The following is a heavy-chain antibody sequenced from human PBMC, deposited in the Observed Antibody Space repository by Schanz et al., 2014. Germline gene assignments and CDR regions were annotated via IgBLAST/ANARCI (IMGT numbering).Heavy chain of an antibody. CDR1: GYTFTSYY. CDR3: ASALTTWGGMDV. CDR2: INPNTGGT. D-gene: IGHD4-4*01. V-gene: IGHV1-2*02. J-gene: IGHJ6*02. Sequence: QVQLVQSGSEVKKPGASVKVSCKSSGYTFTSYYMHWMRQAPGQGLEWMGWINPNTGGTKYAQKFQGRVTMTRDTSTSTVYMELSSLRSEDTAVYYCASALTTWGGMDVWGQGTTVTVSS.